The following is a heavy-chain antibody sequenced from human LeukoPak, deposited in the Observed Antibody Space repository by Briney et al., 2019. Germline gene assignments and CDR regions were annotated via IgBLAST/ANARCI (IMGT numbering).Heavy chain of an antibody. Sequence: PSETLSLTCTVSGYSISSGYYWGWIRQSPGKGLEWIGSIYHRGTIYYNPSLKSRVTLLVDTSKNHLSLKLRSLTAADTAVYYCARGYYYDSSGYRHLFDYWGQGALVTVSS. J-gene: IGHJ4*02. CDR1: GYSISSGYY. V-gene: IGHV4-38-2*02. D-gene: IGHD3-22*01. CDR2: IYHRGTI. CDR3: ARGYYYDSSGYRHLFDY.